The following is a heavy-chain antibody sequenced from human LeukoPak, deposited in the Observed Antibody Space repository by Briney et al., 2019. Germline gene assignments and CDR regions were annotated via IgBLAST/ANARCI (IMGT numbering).Heavy chain of an antibody. V-gene: IGHV1-18*01. CDR3: AREGEITIFGVVIKSDAFDI. CDR2: ISAYNGNT. CDR1: GYTFTSYG. D-gene: IGHD3-3*01. Sequence: GASVKVSCKASGYTFTSYGISWVRQAPGQGLEWMGWISAYNGNTNYAQKLQGRVTMTTDTSTSTAYMELRSLRSDDTAVYYCAREGEITIFGVVIKSDAFDIWGQGTMVTVSS. J-gene: IGHJ3*02.